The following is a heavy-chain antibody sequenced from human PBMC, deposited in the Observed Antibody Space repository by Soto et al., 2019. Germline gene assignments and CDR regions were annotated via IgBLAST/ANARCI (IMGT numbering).Heavy chain of an antibody. V-gene: IGHV4-39*01. Sequence: SETLSLTCTVSGGSVSSSSDCWGWIRQPPGKGLEWIGSIYYSGSTYYNPSLKSRVTISLDTSKNQFSLKLSSVSAADTAVYYCARHIRDIVVVVVALTPFDYWGQGTLVTVSS. CDR3: ARHIRDIVVVVVALTPFDY. D-gene: IGHD2-15*01. J-gene: IGHJ4*02. CDR1: GGSVSSSSDC. CDR2: IYYSGST.